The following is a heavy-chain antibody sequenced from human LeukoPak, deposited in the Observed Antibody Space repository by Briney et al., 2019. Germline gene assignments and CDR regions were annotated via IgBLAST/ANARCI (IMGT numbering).Heavy chain of an antibody. J-gene: IGHJ4*02. V-gene: IGHV4-59*01. Sequence: SETLSLTCTVSGGSISSYYWSWIRQPPGKGLEWIGYIYYSGSTNYNPSLKSRVTISVDTSKNQFSLKLSSVTAADTAVYYCASGPISGYDLDYWGQGTLVTVSS. D-gene: IGHD5-12*01. CDR1: GGSISSYY. CDR2: IYYSGST. CDR3: ASGPISGYDLDY.